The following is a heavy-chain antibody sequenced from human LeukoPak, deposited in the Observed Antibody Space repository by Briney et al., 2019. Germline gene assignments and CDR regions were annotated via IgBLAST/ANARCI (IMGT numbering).Heavy chain of an antibody. CDR2: ISGSGGST. Sequence: PGGSLRLSCAASGFTFSSYAMSWVRQAPGKGLEWVSAISGSGGSTYYADSVKGRFTISRDNSKNTLYLQMNSLRAEDTAVYYCAKARGYSSGWPHDYWGQGTLVTVSS. CDR3: AKARGYSSGWPHDY. J-gene: IGHJ4*02. CDR1: GFTFSSYA. V-gene: IGHV3-23*01. D-gene: IGHD6-19*01.